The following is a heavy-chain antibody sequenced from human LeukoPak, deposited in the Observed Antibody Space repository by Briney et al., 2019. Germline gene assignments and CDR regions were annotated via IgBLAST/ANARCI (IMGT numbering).Heavy chain of an antibody. CDR1: GGSISGYY. CDR2: IYYSGTT. CDR3: ARTPVVPAAINYYYYMDV. D-gene: IGHD2-2*01. V-gene: IGHV4-59*01. Sequence: PSETLSLTCTVSGGSISGYYWSWIRQPPGKGLEWIGYIYYSGTTNYNPSLKSRVTISVDTSKNQFSLKLSSVTAADTAVYYCARTPVVPAAINYYYYMDVWGKGTTVTVSS. J-gene: IGHJ6*03.